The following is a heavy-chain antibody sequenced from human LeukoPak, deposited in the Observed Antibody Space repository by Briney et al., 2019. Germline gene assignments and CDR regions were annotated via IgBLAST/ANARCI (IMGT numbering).Heavy chain of an antibody. CDR3: ARDPGRGGYYTASGDWYFDL. J-gene: IGHJ2*01. Sequence: GGSLRLSCAASGFTFSSYSMNWVRQAPGKGLEWVSYISSSSSTIHYADSVKGRFTISRDNAKNSLYLQMNSLRAEDTAVYYCARDPGRGGYYTASGDWYFDLWGRGTLVTVSS. CDR2: ISSSSSTI. D-gene: IGHD3-3*01. CDR1: GFTFSSYS. V-gene: IGHV3-48*01.